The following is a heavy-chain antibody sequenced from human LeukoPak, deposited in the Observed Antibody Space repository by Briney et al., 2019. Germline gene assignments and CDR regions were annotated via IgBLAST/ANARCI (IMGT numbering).Heavy chain of an antibody. Sequence: SRTLSLTCAISGDSVSSNSAAWNWIWQSPSRGLEWLGRTYYRSKWYNDYAVSVKSRITINPDTSKNQFSLQLNSVTPEDTAVYYCTCLYYGMDVWGKGTAVTVSS. CDR1: GDSVSSNSAA. CDR3: TCLYYGMDV. V-gene: IGHV6-1*01. CDR2: TYYRSKWYN. J-gene: IGHJ6*04.